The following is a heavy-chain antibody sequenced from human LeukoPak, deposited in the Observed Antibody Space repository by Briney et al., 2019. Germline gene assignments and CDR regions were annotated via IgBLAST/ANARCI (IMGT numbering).Heavy chain of an antibody. CDR3: ARAGELERLSIYYYYMDV. CDR2: INHSGST. CDR1: GGSFSGYY. J-gene: IGHJ6*03. Sequence: PSETLSLTCAVYGGSFSGYYWSWIRQPPGKGLEWFGEINHSGSTNYNPSLKSRVTISVDTSKNQFSLKLSSVTAADTAVYYCARAGELERLSIYYYYMDVWGKGTTVTVSS. D-gene: IGHD1-1*01. V-gene: IGHV4-34*01.